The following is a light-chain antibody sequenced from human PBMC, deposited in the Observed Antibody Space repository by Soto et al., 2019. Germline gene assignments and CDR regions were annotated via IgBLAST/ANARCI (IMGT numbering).Light chain of an antibody. V-gene: IGKV3D-15*01. CDR3: QQYNNWPPTWT. CDR2: GAS. CDR1: QSVSSN. J-gene: IGKJ1*01. Sequence: EIVMTQSPAALFVSPGERATLSCRASQSVSSNLAWYQQKPGQAPRLLIYGASTRATGIPARFSGSGSGTEFTLTISSLQSEDFAVYSCQQYNNWPPTWTFGQGTKVDTK.